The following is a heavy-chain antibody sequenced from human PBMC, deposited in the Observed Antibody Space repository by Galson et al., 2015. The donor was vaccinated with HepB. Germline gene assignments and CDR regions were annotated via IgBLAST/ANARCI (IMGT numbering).Heavy chain of an antibody. CDR3: ARRGAYCGGDCYYYYYGMDV. Sequence: SVKVSCKASGGTFSSYAISWVRQAPGQGLEWMGGIIPIFGTANYAQKFQGRVTITADESTSTAYMELSSLRSEDTAVYYCARRGAYCGGDCYYYYYGMDVWGQGTTVTVSS. CDR2: IIPIFGTA. V-gene: IGHV1-69*13. CDR1: GGTFSSYA. D-gene: IGHD2-21*01. J-gene: IGHJ6*02.